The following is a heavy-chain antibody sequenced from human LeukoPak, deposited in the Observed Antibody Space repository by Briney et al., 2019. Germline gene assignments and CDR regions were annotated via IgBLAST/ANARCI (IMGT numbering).Heavy chain of an antibody. Sequence: SETLSLTCTVSGGSISSGSYYWGWIRQPPGKGLEWIGSIYYSGSTYYKPSLKSRVTISLDTSKNQFSLKLSSVTAADTAVYYCARAYSPPQWSPFDYWGQGTLVTVSS. J-gene: IGHJ4*02. CDR1: GGSISSGSYY. D-gene: IGHD6-13*01. V-gene: IGHV4-39*07. CDR3: ARAYSPPQWSPFDY. CDR2: IYYSGST.